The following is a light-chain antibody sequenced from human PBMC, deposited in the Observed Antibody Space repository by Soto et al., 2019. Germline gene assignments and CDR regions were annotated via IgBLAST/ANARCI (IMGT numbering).Light chain of an antibody. CDR1: QNVLHSSNNRNY. J-gene: IGKJ4*01. CDR3: QQYYSTPLT. V-gene: IGKV4-1*01. Sequence: DIVMTQSPDSLAVSLGERATIDCKSSQNVLHSSNNRNYLAWYQQKPGQPPKLLIYWASTRASGVPDRFSGSGSGTDFTLTISSLQAEDVAVYYCQQYYSTPLTFGGGTKVEIK. CDR2: WAS.